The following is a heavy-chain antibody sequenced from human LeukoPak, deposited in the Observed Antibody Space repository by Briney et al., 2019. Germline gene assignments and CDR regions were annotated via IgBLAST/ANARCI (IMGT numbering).Heavy chain of an antibody. CDR3: AKTRGGVRGALDY. V-gene: IGHV3-30*18. Sequence: GGSLRLSCAASGFTFSYYGMHWVRQAPGKGLEWVAVISYDGSNKYYADSVKGRFTISRDNSKNTLYLQMNSLRAEDTAVYYCAKTRGGVRGALDYWGQGTLVTVSS. CDR1: GFTFSYYG. CDR2: ISYDGSNK. D-gene: IGHD3-10*01. J-gene: IGHJ4*02.